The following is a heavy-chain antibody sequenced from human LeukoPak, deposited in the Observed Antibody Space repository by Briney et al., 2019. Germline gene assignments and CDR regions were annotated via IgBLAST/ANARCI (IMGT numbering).Heavy chain of an antibody. CDR2: IYPGDSDT. Sequence: GESLKISCKGSGYSFTNYWIAWVHQMPGKGLEWMGIIYPGDSDTRYSPSFQGQVTISADKSISTAYLQWSSLKASDTAMYYCARQETGANYWYFDLWGRGTLVTVSS. CDR3: ARQETGANYWYFDL. CDR1: GYSFTNYW. D-gene: IGHD7-27*01. J-gene: IGHJ2*01. V-gene: IGHV5-51*07.